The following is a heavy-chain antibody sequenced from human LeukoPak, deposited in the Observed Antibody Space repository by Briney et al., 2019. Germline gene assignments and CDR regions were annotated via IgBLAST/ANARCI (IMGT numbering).Heavy chain of an antibody. V-gene: IGHV4-34*01. J-gene: IGHJ4*02. CDR2: LNHSGST. D-gene: IGHD2-2*01. CDR3: ARVPGRPAAVFDY. CDR1: GGSLSGFS. Sequence: NPSETLSLTCAVYGGSLSGFSWSWILQPPGKGLEWIGELNHSGSTNYNPSLKSRITISVDTSKNQFSPKLSSVTTADSAFYYCARVPGRPAAVFDYWGQGTLVTVSS.